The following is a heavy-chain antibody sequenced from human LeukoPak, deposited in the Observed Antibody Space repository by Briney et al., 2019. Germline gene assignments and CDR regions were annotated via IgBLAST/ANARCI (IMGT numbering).Heavy chain of an antibody. Sequence: GGSLRLSCAASGFTFSSYALHWVRQAPGKGLEWVAVISYDGSNKYYADSVKGRFTISRDNAKNSLYLQMNSLRAEDTAVYYCASWVVVVPAAINPYYFDYWGQGTLVTVSS. CDR2: ISYDGSNK. CDR3: ASWVVVVPAAINPYYFDY. CDR1: GFTFSSYA. V-gene: IGHV3-30-3*01. J-gene: IGHJ4*02. D-gene: IGHD2-2*02.